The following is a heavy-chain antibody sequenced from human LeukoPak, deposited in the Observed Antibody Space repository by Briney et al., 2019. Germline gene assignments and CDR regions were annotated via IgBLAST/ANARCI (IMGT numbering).Heavy chain of an antibody. CDR2: IWYDGSNK. Sequence: GGSLRLSCAASGFTFSSYGMHWVRQAPGKGLEWVAVIWYDGSNKYYADSVKGRFTISRDNAKNSLYLQMNSLRDEDTAVYYCARVGRGLYSMDVWGQGTTVTVSS. CDR3: ARVGRGLYSMDV. V-gene: IGHV3-33*01. J-gene: IGHJ6*02. CDR1: GFTFSSYG. D-gene: IGHD3-10*01.